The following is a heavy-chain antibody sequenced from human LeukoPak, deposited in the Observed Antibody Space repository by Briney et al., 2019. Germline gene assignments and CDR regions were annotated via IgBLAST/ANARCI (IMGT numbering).Heavy chain of an antibody. Sequence: SETLSLTCTVSGGSITTYYWTCIRQPPGKGLEWIGYIYNSGNTNYNPSLKSRVTISIDTSRNQVSLRLSSVTAADTAAYYCARQGSGGRSFDVWGQGTMVTVSS. J-gene: IGHJ3*01. CDR3: ARQGSGGRSFDV. CDR1: GGSITTYY. CDR2: IYNSGNT. D-gene: IGHD1-26*01. V-gene: IGHV4-59*08.